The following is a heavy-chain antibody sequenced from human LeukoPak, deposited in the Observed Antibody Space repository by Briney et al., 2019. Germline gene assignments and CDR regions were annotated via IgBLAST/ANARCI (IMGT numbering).Heavy chain of an antibody. Sequence: GSLRLSCAASGITVSSNYMSWVRQPPGKGLEWVSYISSSGTTIYYADSVKGRFTISRDNAKNSLYLQMNSLRDEDTAVYYCARVWGLAVAGGEIEYWGQGTLVTVSS. J-gene: IGHJ4*02. D-gene: IGHD6-13*01. V-gene: IGHV3-48*02. CDR2: ISSSGTTI. CDR1: GITVSSNY. CDR3: ARVWGLAVAGGEIEY.